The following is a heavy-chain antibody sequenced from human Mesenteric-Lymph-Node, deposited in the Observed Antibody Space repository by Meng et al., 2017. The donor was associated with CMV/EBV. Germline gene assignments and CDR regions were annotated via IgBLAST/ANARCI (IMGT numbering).Heavy chain of an antibody. CDR1: GITFSTYS. Sequence: GESLKISCAASGITFSTYSMNWVRQAPGKGLEWVSYISSTSSTIYYADSVKGRFTVSRDTSKTTLFLQMNILRAEDTAVYHCAKGYSSASYGIDYWGQGALVTVSS. V-gene: IGHV3-48*01. CDR2: ISSTSSTI. D-gene: IGHD6-19*01. CDR3: AKGYSSASYGIDY. J-gene: IGHJ4*02.